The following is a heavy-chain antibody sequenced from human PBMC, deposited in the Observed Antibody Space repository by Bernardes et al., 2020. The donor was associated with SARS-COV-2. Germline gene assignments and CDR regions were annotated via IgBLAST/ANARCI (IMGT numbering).Heavy chain of an antibody. CDR1: GFTFSDCY. J-gene: IGHJ4*02. CDR2: ISSSGSTI. V-gene: IGHV3-11*01. D-gene: IGHD1-26*01. Sequence: GGSLRLSCASSGFTFSDCYMSWIRQAPGKGLEWVSYISSSGSTIYYADSVKGRFTISRDNAKNSLYLQMNSLRAEDTAVYYCARVDLGAIYYFDYWGQGTLVTVSS. CDR3: ARVDLGAIYYFDY.